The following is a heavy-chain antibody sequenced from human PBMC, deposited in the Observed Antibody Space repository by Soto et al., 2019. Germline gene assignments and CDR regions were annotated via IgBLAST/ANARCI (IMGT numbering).Heavy chain of an antibody. J-gene: IGHJ4*02. V-gene: IGHV3-23*01. CDR2: ISGSGGST. D-gene: IGHD3-22*01. CDR3: AKGANRYYYDSSGEDVGFSPVSYFDY. Sequence: GGSLRLSCAASGFTFSSYAMSWVRQAPGKGLEWVSAISGSGGSTYYADSVKGRFTISRDNSKNTLYLQMNSRRAEDTAVYYCAKGANRYYYDSSGEDVGFSPVSYFDYWGQGTLVTVSS. CDR1: GFTFSSYA.